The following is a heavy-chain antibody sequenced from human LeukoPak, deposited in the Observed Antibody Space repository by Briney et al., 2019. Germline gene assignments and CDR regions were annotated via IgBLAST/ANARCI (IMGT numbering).Heavy chain of an antibody. J-gene: IGHJ4*02. Sequence: SETLSLTCTVSGGSISSGGSSWSWIRQHPGKGLEWIGYIYYSGSTYYNPSLKSRISISVDTSQNQFSLKLSSVTAADTAVYYCARTIVVVPATIISYYFAYWGQGTLVTVSS. D-gene: IGHD2-2*02. CDR2: IYYSGST. CDR3: ARTIVVVPATIISYYFAY. CDR1: GGSISSGGSS. V-gene: IGHV4-31*03.